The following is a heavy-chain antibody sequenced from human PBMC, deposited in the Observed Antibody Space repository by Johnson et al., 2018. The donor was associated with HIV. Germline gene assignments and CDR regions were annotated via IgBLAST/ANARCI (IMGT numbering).Heavy chain of an antibody. D-gene: IGHD3-3*01. CDR3: TPLSFWSGYLSAFDI. Sequence: QVQLVESGGGAVQPGKSLRLSCVVSGFTFSSYAVHWVRQAPGKGLEWVAVISYDGDTKYYADSVKGRFTISRDNSKNSLYLQMDSLKTEDTAVYYCTPLSFWSGYLSAFDIWGQGTMVTVSS. CDR1: GFTFSSYA. V-gene: IGHV3-30-3*01. J-gene: IGHJ3*02. CDR2: ISYDGDTK.